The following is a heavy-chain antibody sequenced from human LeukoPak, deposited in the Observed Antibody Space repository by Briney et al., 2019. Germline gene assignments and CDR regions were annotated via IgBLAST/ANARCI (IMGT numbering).Heavy chain of an antibody. CDR2: IYYSGST. V-gene: IGHV4-30-4*01. CDR3: ARGFGDYVPLDFDY. CDR1: GGSISSGDYY. Sequence: PSHTLSLTCTVSGGSISSGDYYWSWIRQPPGKGREWIGYIYYSGSTYYNPSLKSRVTISVDTSKNQFSLKLSSVTAADTAVYYCARGFGDYVPLDFDYWGQGTLVTVSS. J-gene: IGHJ4*02. D-gene: IGHD4-17*01.